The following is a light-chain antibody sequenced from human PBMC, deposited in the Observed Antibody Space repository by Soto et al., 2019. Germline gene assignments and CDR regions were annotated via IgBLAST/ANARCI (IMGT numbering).Light chain of an antibody. CDR2: EVS. Sequence: QSALTQPASVSGSPGQSITISCTGTSSDVGGYNYVSWYQQHPGKAPKLMIYEVSNRPSGVSNRFSGSKSGNTASLTISGLQAEDEADYYCSSYTSSSTPTVFGTETKVTVL. CDR1: SSDVGGYNY. V-gene: IGLV2-14*01. J-gene: IGLJ1*01. CDR3: SSYTSSSTPTV.